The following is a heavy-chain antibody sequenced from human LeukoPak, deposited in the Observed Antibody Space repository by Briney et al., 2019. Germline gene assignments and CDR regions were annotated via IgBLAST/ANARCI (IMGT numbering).Heavy chain of an antibody. Sequence: ASVKVSCTASGYTFTGYYMHWVRQAPGQGLEWMGRINPNSGGTNYAQEFQGRVTMTRDTSISTAYMELSRLRSDDTAVYYCARGDLGEGFDYWGQGTLVTVSS. CDR3: ARGDLGEGFDY. CDR2: INPNSGGT. J-gene: IGHJ4*02. CDR1: GYTFTGYY. V-gene: IGHV1-2*06. D-gene: IGHD3-10*01.